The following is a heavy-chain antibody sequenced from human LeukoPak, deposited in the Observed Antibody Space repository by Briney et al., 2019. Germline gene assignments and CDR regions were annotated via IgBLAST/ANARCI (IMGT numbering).Heavy chain of an antibody. CDR3: AARITGTTNNWFDP. CDR2: IVVGSGNT. Sequence: ASVKISWKASGFTFTSSAMQWVRQARGQRLEWIGWIVVGSGNTNYAQKFQERVTITRDMSTSTAYMGLSSLRSEDTAVYYCAARITGTTNNWFDPWGQGTLVTVSS. CDR1: GFTFTSSA. J-gene: IGHJ5*02. V-gene: IGHV1-58*02. D-gene: IGHD1-20*01.